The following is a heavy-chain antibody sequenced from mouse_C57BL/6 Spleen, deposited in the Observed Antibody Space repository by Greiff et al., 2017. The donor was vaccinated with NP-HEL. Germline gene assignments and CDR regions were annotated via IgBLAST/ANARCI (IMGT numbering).Heavy chain of an antibody. V-gene: IGHV1-74*01. Sequence: QVQLKQPGAELVKPGASVKVSCKASGYTFTSYWMHWVKQRPGQGLEWIGRIHPSDSDTNYNQKFKGKATLTVDKSSSTAYMQLSSLTSEDSAVYYCAINSNYAAIYAMDYWGQGTSVTVSS. CDR3: AINSNYAAIYAMDY. D-gene: IGHD2-5*01. J-gene: IGHJ4*01. CDR1: GYTFTSYW. CDR2: IHPSDSDT.